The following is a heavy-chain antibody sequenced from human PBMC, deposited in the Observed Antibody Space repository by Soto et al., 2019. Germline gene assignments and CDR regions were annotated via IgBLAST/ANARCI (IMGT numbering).Heavy chain of an antibody. CDR2: IYYSGST. V-gene: IGHV4-31*03. D-gene: IGHD3-22*01. CDR1: GGSISSGGYY. Sequence: QVQLQESGPGLVKPSQTLSLTCTVSGGSISSGGYYWSWIRQHPGKGLEWIGYIYYSGSTYYNPSLKSRVTISVDTSKNHCSLKLSSVTAADTAVYYCARDRGGYYYDSSGPFDYWGQGTLVTVSS. J-gene: IGHJ4*02. CDR3: ARDRGGYYYDSSGPFDY.